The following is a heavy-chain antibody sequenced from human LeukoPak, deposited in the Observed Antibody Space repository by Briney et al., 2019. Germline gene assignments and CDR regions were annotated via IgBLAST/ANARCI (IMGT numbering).Heavy chain of an antibody. Sequence: PSETLSLTCTVSDGSIIGYYWSWIRQPPGKGLEWIGYIYYSGSTDYNPSLKSRVTMSLDTSKNQFSLNLRSVTAADTAVYYCTRAVITFGAAVAKGFDSWGQGTLVTVSS. J-gene: IGHJ4*02. CDR3: TRAVITFGAAVAKGFDS. CDR2: IYYSGST. D-gene: IGHD3-16*01. CDR1: DGSIIGYY. V-gene: IGHV4-59*01.